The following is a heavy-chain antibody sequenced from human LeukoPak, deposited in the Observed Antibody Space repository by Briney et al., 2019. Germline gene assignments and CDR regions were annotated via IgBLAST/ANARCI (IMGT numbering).Heavy chain of an antibody. D-gene: IGHD2-2*01. J-gene: IGHJ4*02. CDR2: IIPIFGTA. CDR1: GGTFSSYA. Sequence: SVKVSCKASGGTFSSYAISWVRQAPGQGLEWMGGIIPIFGTANYAQKFQGRVTITTDESTGTAYMELSSLRSEDTAVYYCARAGILGYCSSTSCYPHYYFDYWGQGTLVTVSS. CDR3: ARAGILGYCSSTSCYPHYYFDY. V-gene: IGHV1-69*05.